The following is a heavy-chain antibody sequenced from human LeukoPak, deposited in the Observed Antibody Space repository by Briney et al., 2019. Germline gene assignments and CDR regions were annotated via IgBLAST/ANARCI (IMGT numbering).Heavy chain of an antibody. CDR1: GYSFTSYW. CDR2: IYPGDSDT. J-gene: IGHJ3*02. D-gene: IGHD3-10*01. V-gene: IGHV5-51*01. CDR3: ARRMVRGVIRKGAFDI. Sequence: GESLKIPCKGSGYSFTSYWIGWVRQMPGKGLGWMGIIYPGDSDTRYSPSFQGQVTISADKSISNAYLQWSSLKASDTAMYYCARRMVRGVIRKGAFDIWGQGTMVTVSS.